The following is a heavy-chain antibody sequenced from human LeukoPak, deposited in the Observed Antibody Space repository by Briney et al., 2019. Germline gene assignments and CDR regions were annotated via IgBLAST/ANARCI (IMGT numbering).Heavy chain of an antibody. D-gene: IGHD3-10*01. V-gene: IGHV4-4*09. CDR3: ARSITMVRVVMDYYYYYYMDV. CDR1: GGSISSYY. CDR2: IYTSGSN. Sequence: SETLSLTCTVPGGSISSYYWRWIRQPPGKGLEWIGYIYTSGSNNYNPSLQSRVTISVDTSKNQFSLKLSSVTAADTAVYYCARSITMVRVVMDYYYYYYMDVWGKGTTVTVSS. J-gene: IGHJ6*03.